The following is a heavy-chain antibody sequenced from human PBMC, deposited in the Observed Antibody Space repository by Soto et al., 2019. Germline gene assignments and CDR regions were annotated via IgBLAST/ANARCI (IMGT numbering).Heavy chain of an antibody. V-gene: IGHV3-21*01. Sequence: EMQLLESGGGLVKPGGSLRLSCAASGFIFHTYSMDWVRQAPGKGLEWVASISPSGSYMYYGDSLKGRFTVSRDNAKNSLYLQRDSLRSDDTAIYYCARFGLVTFDCWCQGTLVTVSS. J-gene: IGHJ4*02. CDR3: ARFGLVTFDC. CDR2: ISPSGSYM. CDR1: GFIFHTYS. D-gene: IGHD3-3*01.